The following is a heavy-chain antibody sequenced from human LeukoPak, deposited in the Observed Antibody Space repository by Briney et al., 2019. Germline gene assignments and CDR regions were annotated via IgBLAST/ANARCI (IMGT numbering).Heavy chain of an antibody. CDR3: ARSYCGGTSCYRDPYNWLDP. Sequence: ASVKVSCKASGYTFINYGINWVRQAPGQGLEWMGWISAYNGNTNYAQKLQGRVTMTTDTSTSTAYRELRSLRSDDTAVYYCARSYCGGTSCYRDPYNWLDPWGQGTLVTVSS. CDR2: ISAYNGNT. D-gene: IGHD2-2*01. CDR1: GYTFINYG. J-gene: IGHJ5*02. V-gene: IGHV1-18*01.